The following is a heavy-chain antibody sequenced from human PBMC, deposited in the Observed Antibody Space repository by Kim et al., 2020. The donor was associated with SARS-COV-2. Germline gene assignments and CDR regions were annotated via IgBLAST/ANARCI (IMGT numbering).Heavy chain of an antibody. CDR2: ISYDGSNK. D-gene: IGHD3-3*01. J-gene: IGHJ3*02. CDR1: GFTFSSYA. V-gene: IGHV3-30-3*01. CDR3: VWSGSNDAFDI. Sequence: GGSLRLSCAASGFTFSSYAMHWVRQAPGKGLEWVAVISYDGSNKYYADSVKGRFTISRDNSKNTLYLQMNSLRAEDTAVYYCVWSGSNDAFDIWGQGTMVTVSS.